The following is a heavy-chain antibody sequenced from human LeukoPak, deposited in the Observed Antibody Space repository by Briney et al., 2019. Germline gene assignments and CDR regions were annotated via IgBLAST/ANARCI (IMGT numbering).Heavy chain of an antibody. CDR3: ARDLGYNWNSDDMDV. Sequence: SVKVSCKASGSTFSSYGISWVRQAPGQGLEWMGRIIPILGITSHAQQFQGRVTMTADKSTSTAYMELSSLRSEDTAVYYCARDLGYNWNSDDMDVWGQGTTVTVSS. CDR1: GSTFSSYG. CDR2: IIPILGIT. D-gene: IGHD1-7*01. V-gene: IGHV1-69*04. J-gene: IGHJ6*02.